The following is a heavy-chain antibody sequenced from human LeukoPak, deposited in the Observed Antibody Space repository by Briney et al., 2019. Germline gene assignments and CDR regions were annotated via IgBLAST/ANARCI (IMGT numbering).Heavy chain of an antibody. J-gene: IGHJ4*02. D-gene: IGHD3-16*01. Sequence: SETLSLTCAVSGGSFSGHYWTWIRQSPGKGLEWIGEIIHSGRANYSPSLQSRLTLSVDPSMNHFSMRLSSVTAADTAVYYCARGTVLTGYASFDYWGQGALVTVSS. CDR2: IIHSGRA. V-gene: IGHV4-34*01. CDR1: GGSFSGHY. CDR3: ARGTVLTGYASFDY.